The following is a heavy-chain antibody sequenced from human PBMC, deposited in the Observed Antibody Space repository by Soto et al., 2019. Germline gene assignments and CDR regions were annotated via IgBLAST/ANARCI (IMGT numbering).Heavy chain of an antibody. CDR3: FFTTANCTNGVCYTFDY. CDR2: FDPEDGET. Sequence: GASVKVSCKVSGYTLTGLSMHWVRQAPGKGLEWMGGFDPEDGETIYAQKFQGRVTMTEDTSTDTAYMELSSLRSEDTAVYYCFFTTANCTNGVCYTFDYWGQGTLVTVSS. J-gene: IGHJ4*02. V-gene: IGHV1-24*01. D-gene: IGHD2-8*01. CDR1: GYTLTGLS.